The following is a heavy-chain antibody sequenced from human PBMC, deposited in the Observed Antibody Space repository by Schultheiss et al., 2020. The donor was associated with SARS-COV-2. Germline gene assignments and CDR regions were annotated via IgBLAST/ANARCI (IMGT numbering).Heavy chain of an antibody. CDR1: GFIFIKND. Sequence: ESLKISCATSGFIFIKNDMHWVRQGRGKGLEWVATISTNAKTYYRESVKGRFTIARENANSSMFLQMNSLTVDDTGLYYCARGSQGVFDSWGQGILVTVSS. CDR2: ISTNAKT. J-gene: IGHJ5*01. V-gene: IGHV3-13*04. CDR3: ARGSQGVFDS. D-gene: IGHD3-10*01.